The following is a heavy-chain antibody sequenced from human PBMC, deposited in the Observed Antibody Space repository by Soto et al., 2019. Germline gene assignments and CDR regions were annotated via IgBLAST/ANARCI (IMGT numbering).Heavy chain of an antibody. CDR2: IYYSGST. Sequence: SETLSLTCTVSGGSISSYYWSWIRQPPGKGLEWIGYIYYSGSTNYNPSLKSRVIISVDTSKNQFSLKLSSVTAADTAVYYCARHAFTTVVRGFLTTFEYYSGLDVWGQGTTVTVSS. J-gene: IGHJ6*02. CDR1: GGSISSYY. V-gene: IGHV4-59*08. D-gene: IGHD3-10*01. CDR3: ARHAFTTVVRGFLTTFEYYSGLDV.